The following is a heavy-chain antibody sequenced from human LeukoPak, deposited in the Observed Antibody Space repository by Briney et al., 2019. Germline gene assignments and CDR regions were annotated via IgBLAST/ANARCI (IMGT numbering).Heavy chain of an antibody. Sequence: PGGSLRLSCAASGFTFSNYAMNWVRQAPGKGLEWVSTIVTSGVTTYYADSVRGRFTISRDDSKNTLYLQMNSLRADDTAVYYCAKLVGHCTSTICYLSDYWGQGTLVTVSS. D-gene: IGHD2-2*03. V-gene: IGHV3-23*01. CDR3: AKLVGHCTSTICYLSDY. CDR1: GFTFSNYA. CDR2: IVTSGVTT. J-gene: IGHJ4*02.